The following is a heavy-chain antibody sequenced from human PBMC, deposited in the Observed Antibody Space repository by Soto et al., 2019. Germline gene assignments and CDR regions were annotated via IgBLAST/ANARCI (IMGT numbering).Heavy chain of an antibody. Sequence: PGGSLRLSCAASGFTFRSYTMTWVRQAPGKGLEWVSSISSSNSYIYYADSMKARFTISRGNAKNWLYRQVRSLRVEDTAVYYCAGGRGANYYFDYWGQGA. D-gene: IGHD1-7*01. CDR3: AGGRGANYYFDY. CDR1: GFTFRSYT. CDR2: ISSSNSYI. V-gene: IGHV3-21*01. J-gene: IGHJ4*02.